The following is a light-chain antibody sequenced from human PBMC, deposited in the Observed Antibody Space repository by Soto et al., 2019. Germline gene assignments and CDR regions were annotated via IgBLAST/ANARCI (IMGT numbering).Light chain of an antibody. V-gene: IGKV1-39*01. CDR1: QNIRTY. Sequence: DIQMTQSPSSLSASVGDRVTLTCRASQNIRTYLNWYQQKPGKAPDLLIYSASNLQSGVPSRFSGSGSGTDFTLTITSLQADDFATYFCQQSFSFPWTFGQGTKVA. CDR3: QQSFSFPWT. J-gene: IGKJ1*01. CDR2: SAS.